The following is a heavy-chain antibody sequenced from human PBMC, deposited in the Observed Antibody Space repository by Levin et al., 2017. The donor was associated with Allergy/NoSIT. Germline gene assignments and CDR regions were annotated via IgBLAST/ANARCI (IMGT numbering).Heavy chain of an antibody. CDR2: IKSKTDGGTT. V-gene: IGHV3-15*01. D-gene: IGHD3-10*01. CDR1: GFTFSNAW. Sequence: PGGSLRLSCAASGFTFSNAWMSWVRQAPGKGLEWIGRIKSKTDGGTTDDAAPVKGRFTIPRDDSTNTLYVQMNSLKTEDTAVYYCTKDFGYYSSGSYGPGYYGLDVWGQGTTVTVSS. J-gene: IGHJ6*02. CDR3: TKDFGYYSSGSYGPGYYGLDV.